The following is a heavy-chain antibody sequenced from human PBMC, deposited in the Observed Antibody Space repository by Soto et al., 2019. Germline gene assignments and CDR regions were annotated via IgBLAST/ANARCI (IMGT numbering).Heavy chain of an antibody. Sequence: GGSLRLSCAVSGFTFDDNAMHWVRQAPEKGLEWVSGINWKSDIGYADSVKGRFTISRDNAENSLYLQMNSLRAEDTALYYCAISQDRGGRTTFIDWGQGTQVTVS. CDR2: INWKSDI. D-gene: IGHD3-16*01. CDR1: GFTFDDNA. J-gene: IGHJ4*02. CDR3: AISQDRGGRTTFID. V-gene: IGHV3-9*01.